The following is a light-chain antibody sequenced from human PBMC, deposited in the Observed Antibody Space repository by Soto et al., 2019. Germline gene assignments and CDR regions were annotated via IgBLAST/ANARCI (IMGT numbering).Light chain of an antibody. Sequence: QSVLTQPASVSGSLGQSITISCTGTNSDVGGYNYVSWYQQHPGKAPELMIYEVSRRPSGVSNRFSGSKSDNTASLTISGLQAEDEADYYCSSYTSISTLYVFGTGTKVTVL. CDR2: EVS. CDR3: SSYTSISTLYV. J-gene: IGLJ1*01. V-gene: IGLV2-14*01. CDR1: NSDVGGYNY.